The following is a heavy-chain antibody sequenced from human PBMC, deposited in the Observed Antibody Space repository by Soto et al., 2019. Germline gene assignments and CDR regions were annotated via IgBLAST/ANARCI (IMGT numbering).Heavy chain of an antibody. CDR2: ISYDGSNK. CDR1: GFTFSSYG. J-gene: IGHJ6*02. CDR3: VGEYSSSPHYYYYGMDV. D-gene: IGHD6-6*01. V-gene: IGHV3-30*03. Sequence: PVGSLRFSCAASGFTFSSYGMHWVRQAPGKGLEWVAVISYDGSNKYYADSVKGRFTISRDNSKNTLYLQMNSLRAEDTAVYYCVGEYSSSPHYYYYGMDVWGQGTTVTVSS.